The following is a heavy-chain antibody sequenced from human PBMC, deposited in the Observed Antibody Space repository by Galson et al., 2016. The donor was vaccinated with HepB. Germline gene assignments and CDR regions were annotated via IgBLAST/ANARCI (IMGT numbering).Heavy chain of an antibody. J-gene: IGHJ4*02. CDR3: TKRCMTNTCHNADDS. V-gene: IGHV3-23*01. CDR1: GFTFTNYI. CDR2: IGGDGAT. Sequence: SLRLSCAASGFTFTNYIMSWVRQAPGKGLEWVSTIGGDGATFYGDSVKGRFTISRDDYTSTLYLRMDSLRVEDTATSHCTKRCMTNTCHNADDSWGQGTLVTVSS. D-gene: IGHD2-8*01.